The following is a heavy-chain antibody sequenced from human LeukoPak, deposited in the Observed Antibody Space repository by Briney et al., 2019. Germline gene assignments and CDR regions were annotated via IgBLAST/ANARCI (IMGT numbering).Heavy chain of an antibody. J-gene: IGHJ2*01. CDR3: SKAGGLLMVRGVIPYWYFDL. V-gene: IGHV3-23*01. Sequence: PGWSLRLSCAASGFTFSSYAMSWVRQAPGKGLEWVSAISGSGGSTYYADSVKGRFTISRDNSKNTLYLQMNSLRAEDTAVYYCSKAGGLLMVRGVIPYWYFDLWGRGTLVTVSS. D-gene: IGHD3-10*01. CDR2: ISGSGGST. CDR1: GFTFSSYA.